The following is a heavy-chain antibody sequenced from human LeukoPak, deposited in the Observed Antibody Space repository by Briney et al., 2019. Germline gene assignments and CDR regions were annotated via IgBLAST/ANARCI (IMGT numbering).Heavy chain of an antibody. Sequence: SETLSLTCTVSGGSISSSSYYWGWIRQPPGKGLEWIGSMYYSGSTYYNPSLKSRVTISVDTSKNQFSLKLSSVTAADTAVYYCARSFYDYVWGSFFDYWGQGTLVTVSS. CDR2: MYYSGST. D-gene: IGHD3-16*01. J-gene: IGHJ4*02. V-gene: IGHV4-39*07. CDR1: GGSISSSSYY. CDR3: ARSFYDYVWGSFFDY.